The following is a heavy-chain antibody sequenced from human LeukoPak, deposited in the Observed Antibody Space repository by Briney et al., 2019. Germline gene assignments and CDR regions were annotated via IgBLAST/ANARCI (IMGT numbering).Heavy chain of an antibody. CDR1: GYTFTSYG. Sequence: ASVKVSCKASGYTFTSYGISWVRQAPGQGLEWMGWINPNSGGTNYAQKFQGWVTMTRDTSISTAYMELSRLRSDDTAVYYCARVRGLYYYDSSGYYRGPLDAFDIWGQGTMVTVSS. V-gene: IGHV1-2*04. CDR3: ARVRGLYYYDSSGYYRGPLDAFDI. J-gene: IGHJ3*02. CDR2: INPNSGGT. D-gene: IGHD3-22*01.